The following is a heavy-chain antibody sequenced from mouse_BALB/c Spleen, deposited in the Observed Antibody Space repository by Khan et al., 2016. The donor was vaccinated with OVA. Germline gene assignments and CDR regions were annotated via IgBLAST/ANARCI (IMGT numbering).Heavy chain of an antibody. J-gene: IGHJ2*01. CDR3: ARIKKIGATYFDY. CDR2: TNPTNGRT. D-gene: IGHD1-1*01. Sequence: QVQLQQPGAELVKAGASVKMSCKASGYTFTSYWMHWVKQRPGQGLEWIAETNPTNGRTYYNEKFKSKATLTVDKSSSTAYMLLSGPTFEDTAVYYWARIKKIGATYFDYWGQGTTLTVSS. CDR1: GYTFTSYW. V-gene: IGHV1S81*02.